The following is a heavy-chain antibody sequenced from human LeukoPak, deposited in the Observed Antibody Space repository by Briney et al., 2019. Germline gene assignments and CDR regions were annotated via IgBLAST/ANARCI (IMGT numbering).Heavy chain of an antibody. J-gene: IGHJ5*02. CDR2: IYYSGST. CDR3: ARGYLSPTPIGRPNWFDP. D-gene: IGHD1-26*01. CDR1: GGSISSGDYY. V-gene: IGHV4-30-4*01. Sequence: SETLSLTCTVSGGSISSGDYYWSWIRQPPGKGLEWIGYIYYSGSTYYNPSLKSRVTISVDTSKNQFSLKLSSVTAPDTAVYYCARGYLSPTPIGRPNWFDPWGQGTLVTVPS.